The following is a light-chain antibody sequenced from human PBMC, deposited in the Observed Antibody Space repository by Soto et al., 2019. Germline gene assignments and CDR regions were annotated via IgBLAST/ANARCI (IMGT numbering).Light chain of an antibody. J-gene: IGKJ1*01. CDR3: QQYTSYPWT. CDR2: KAS. CDR1: QSISSW. V-gene: IGKV1-5*03. Sequence: DIHMTQSPSTLSASVGDRVTITCRASQSISSWLAWYQQKPGKAPKLLIYKASSLESGVPSRFSGSGSGTEFTLTISSLQPDDFATYYCQQYTSYPWTFGQGTKVDIK.